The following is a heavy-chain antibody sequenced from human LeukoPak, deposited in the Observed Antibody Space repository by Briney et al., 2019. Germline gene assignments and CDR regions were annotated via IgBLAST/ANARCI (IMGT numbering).Heavy chain of an antibody. V-gene: IGHV4-59*08. CDR1: GGAISSFY. D-gene: IGHD4-23*01. Sequence: SETLSLTCSVSGGAISSFYWIWIRQTPGKGLEWIGCIQYSGSTEYNPSLESRVTISVDTSKNQFSLKLSSVTAADTAVYYCARTTVVTYPVDYWGQGTLVTVSS. J-gene: IGHJ4*02. CDR3: ARTTVVTYPVDY. CDR2: IQYSGST.